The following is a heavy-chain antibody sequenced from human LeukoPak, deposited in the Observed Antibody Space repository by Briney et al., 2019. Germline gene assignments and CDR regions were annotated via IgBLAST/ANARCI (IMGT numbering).Heavy chain of an antibody. V-gene: IGHV3-33*01. CDR3: ARALRGVNVLRYFDWLLSSL. Sequence: GGSLRLSCAASGFTFSSYGMHWVRQAPGKGLEWVAVIWYDGSNKYYADSVKGRFTISRDNSKNTLYLQMNSLRAEDTAVYYCARALRGVNVLRYFDWLLSSLWGQGTLVTVSS. CDR1: GFTFSSYG. D-gene: IGHD3-9*01. CDR2: IWYDGSNK. J-gene: IGHJ4*02.